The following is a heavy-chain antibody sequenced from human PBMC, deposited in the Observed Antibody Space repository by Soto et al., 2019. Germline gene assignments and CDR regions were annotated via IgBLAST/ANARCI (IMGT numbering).Heavy chain of an antibody. D-gene: IGHD1-7*01. J-gene: IGHJ5*02. CDR1: GGSISRGGYA. CDR2: IDHSGYT. Sequence: QMRLQESGSGLVKPSQTLSLTCAVSGGSISRGGYAWNWIRQPPGKGLEWIGYIDHSGYTSYNTFLKTRVTISVDKSKNQVSLTRRFVTAADTAVYYGARYSLTSNYFDPWGQGTLVTVSS. V-gene: IGHV4-30-2*01. CDR3: ARYSLTSNYFDP.